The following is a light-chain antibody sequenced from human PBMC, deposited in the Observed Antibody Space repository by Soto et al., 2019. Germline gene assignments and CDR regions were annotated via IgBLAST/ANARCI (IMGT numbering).Light chain of an antibody. CDR3: KQSSSTQWT. CDR2: AAY. V-gene: IGKV1-39*01. Sequence: DIQMTHSPSSLSASVGGRGTITFRASQSISSYLNWYQQKPGKATKFLIYAAYSLQSGVTSRFSGSGSGTDFTLTISSMQPEDFATYYCKQSSSTQWTFGKGTKVDIK. CDR1: QSISSY. J-gene: IGKJ1*01.